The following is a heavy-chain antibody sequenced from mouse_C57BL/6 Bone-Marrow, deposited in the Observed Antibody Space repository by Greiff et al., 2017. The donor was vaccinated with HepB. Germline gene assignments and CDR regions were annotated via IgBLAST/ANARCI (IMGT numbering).Heavy chain of an antibody. CDR2: ISDGGSYT. Sequence: EVQRVESGGGLVKPGGSLKLSCAASGFTFSSYAMSWVRQTPEKRLEWVATISDGGSYTYYPDNVKGRFTISRDNAKNNLYLQMSHLKSEDTAMYYCARSGWYFDVWGTGTTVTVSS. CDR1: GFTFSSYA. J-gene: IGHJ1*03. CDR3: ARSGWYFDV. V-gene: IGHV5-4*01.